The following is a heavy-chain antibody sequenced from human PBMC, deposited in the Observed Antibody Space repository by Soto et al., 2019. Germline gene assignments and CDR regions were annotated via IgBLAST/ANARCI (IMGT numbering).Heavy chain of an antibody. CDR3: AAAPRY. J-gene: IGHJ4*02. CDR2: IYDSGST. Sequence: PSETLSLTCTVSGDSIRSTIYYWGWIRQPPGKGLEWIGYIYDSGSTNYNPSLKSRVTISVDTSKNQFSLRLTSVTAADTAVYYCAAAPRYWGQGTLVTVSS. D-gene: IGHD2-15*01. CDR1: GDSIRSTIYY. V-gene: IGHV4-61*05.